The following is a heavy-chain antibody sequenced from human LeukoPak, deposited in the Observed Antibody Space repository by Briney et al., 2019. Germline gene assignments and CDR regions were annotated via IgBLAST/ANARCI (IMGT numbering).Heavy chain of an antibody. J-gene: IGHJ4*02. CDR2: ISYNSANI. CDR3: AKDIYSAALSSVDY. V-gene: IGHV3-9*01. CDR1: GFIFDDYA. Sequence: GGSLRLSCAASGFIFDDYAMQWVRQAPGKGLEWVSGISYNSANIGYADSVKGRFTISRDNARNSLYLQMNSLRAEDTALYYCAKDIYSAALSSVDYWGQGTLVTVSS. D-gene: IGHD6-13*01.